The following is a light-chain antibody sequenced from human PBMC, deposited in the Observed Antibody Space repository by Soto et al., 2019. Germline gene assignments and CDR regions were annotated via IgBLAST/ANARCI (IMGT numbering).Light chain of an antibody. Sequence: QSALTQPASVSGSPGQSITISCTGTSSDVGSYNLVSWYQQHPGKAPKLMIYEGSKRPSGVSNRFSGSKSGNTASLTISGLQAKDEADYYCCSYAGSSPYVFGTGPKLPAL. V-gene: IGLV2-23*01. CDR2: EGS. J-gene: IGLJ1*01. CDR3: CSYAGSSPYV. CDR1: SSDVGSYNL.